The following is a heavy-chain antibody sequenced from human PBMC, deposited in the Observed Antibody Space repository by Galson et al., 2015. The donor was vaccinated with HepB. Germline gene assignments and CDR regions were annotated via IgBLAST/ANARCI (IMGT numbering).Heavy chain of an antibody. CDR3: ARLTVKKTNFDY. V-gene: IGHV4-31*03. J-gene: IGHJ4*02. D-gene: IGHD4-11*01. Sequence: TLSLTCTVSGGSISSGGYYWSWIRQHPGKGLEWIGYIYYSGSTYYNPSLKSRVTISVDTSKNQFSLKLSSVTAADTAVYYCARLTVKKTNFDYWGQGTLVTVSS. CDR1: GGSISSGGYY. CDR2: IYYSGST.